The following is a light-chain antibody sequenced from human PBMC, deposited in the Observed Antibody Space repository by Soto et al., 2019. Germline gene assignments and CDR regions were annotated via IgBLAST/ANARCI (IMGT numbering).Light chain of an antibody. CDR3: SSYTSSSTPNWV. CDR2: EVS. J-gene: IGLJ3*02. Sequence: QSALTQPASVSGSPGQSITISCTGTSSDVGGYNYVSWYQQHPGKAPKLMIYEVSNRPSGVSNRFSGSKAGNTASLTTSGLQAEDEADYSCSSYTSSSTPNWVFGGGTKLTVL. V-gene: IGLV2-14*01. CDR1: SSDVGGYNY.